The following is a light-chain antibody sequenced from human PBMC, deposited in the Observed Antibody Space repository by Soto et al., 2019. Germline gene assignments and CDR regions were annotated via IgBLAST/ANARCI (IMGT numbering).Light chain of an antibody. CDR3: QQYGSSPWT. CDR2: GAS. Sequence: EIVLTQSPGTLSLSPGERATLSCRASQSVSSNSLAWYQQKPGQAPRLLIYGASSRATGIPDSFSGSGSGTDFTLTISRLEPEDFAVYYCQQYGSSPWTFGQGTKVEIK. V-gene: IGKV3-20*01. J-gene: IGKJ1*01. CDR1: QSVSSNS.